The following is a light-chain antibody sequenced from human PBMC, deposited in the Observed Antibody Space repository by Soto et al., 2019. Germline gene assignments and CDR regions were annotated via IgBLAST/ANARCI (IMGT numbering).Light chain of an antibody. V-gene: IGKV3-20*01. CDR1: QSVSSN. CDR3: QQWGTSPRT. J-gene: IGKJ1*01. CDR2: GAS. Sequence: IVMTQSPATRSLSPGERASLSWGASQSVSSNLAWYQQKHGQAPRLLIYGASSRATGIPDRFSGSESGTDVTLTIVRLQPEDGAVYDCQQWGTSPRTFGQGTKVDI.